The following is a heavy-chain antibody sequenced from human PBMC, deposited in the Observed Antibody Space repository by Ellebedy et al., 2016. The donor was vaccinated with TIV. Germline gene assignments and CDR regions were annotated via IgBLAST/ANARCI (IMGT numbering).Heavy chain of an antibody. CDR2: INLGNANT. Sequence: AASVKVSCKASGFTFVSYAIQWVRQAPGQRLEWLGWINLGNANTRYSQKFQGRVTITRDTSASTAYMELTSLTSEDTAIYYCARARGFSYLDFWGQGTLVTVSS. CDR1: GFTFVSYA. V-gene: IGHV1-3*01. CDR3: ARARGFSYLDF. J-gene: IGHJ4*02.